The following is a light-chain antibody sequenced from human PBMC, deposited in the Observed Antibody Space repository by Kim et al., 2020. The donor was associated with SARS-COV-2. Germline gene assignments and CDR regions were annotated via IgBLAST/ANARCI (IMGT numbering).Light chain of an antibody. Sequence: SAFVGDRVTIACRASQSISGLLAWYQQKPGKAPKLLIYKASSLESGVPSRFSGSGSGTEFTLTITSLQPDDFATYYCQQYGTYRLSFGGGTKLEI. CDR3: QQYGTYRLS. CDR1: QSISGL. J-gene: IGKJ4*01. CDR2: KAS. V-gene: IGKV1-5*03.